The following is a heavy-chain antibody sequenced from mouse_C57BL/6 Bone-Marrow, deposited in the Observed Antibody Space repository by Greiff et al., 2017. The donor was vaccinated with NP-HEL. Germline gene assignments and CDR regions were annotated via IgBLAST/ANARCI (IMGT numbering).Heavy chain of an antibody. D-gene: IGHD2-1*01. CDR2: IYPGDGDT. Sequence: QVQLQQSGAELVKPGASVKISCKASGYAFSSYWLTWVKQRPGKGLEWIGQIYPGDGDTNYNGKFTGKATLTADKSSSTAYMQLSSLTSEDSAVYFCARRAMVTTRFADWGQGTLVTVSA. V-gene: IGHV1-80*01. CDR1: GYAFSSYW. CDR3: ARRAMVTTRFAD. J-gene: IGHJ3*01.